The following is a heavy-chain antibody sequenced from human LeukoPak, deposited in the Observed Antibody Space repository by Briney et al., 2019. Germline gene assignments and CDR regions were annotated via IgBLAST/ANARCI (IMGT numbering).Heavy chain of an antibody. CDR2: ISYDGSNK. J-gene: IGHJ4*02. V-gene: IGHV3-30*04. D-gene: IGHD6-13*01. CDR1: GFTFSSYA. CDR3: ARTANFAAGYYIDY. Sequence: GRSLRLSCAASGFTFSSYAMHWVRQAPGKGLEWVAVISYDGSNKYYADSVKGRFTISRDNSKNTLYLQMNSLRAEDTAVYYCARTANFAAGYYIDYWGQGTLVTVSS.